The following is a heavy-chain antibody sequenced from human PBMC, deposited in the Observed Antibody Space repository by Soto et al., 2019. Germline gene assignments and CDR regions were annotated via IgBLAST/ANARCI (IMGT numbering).Heavy chain of an antibody. V-gene: IGHV1-69*13. Sequence: SVKVSCKASGGTFSSYAISWVRQAPGQGLEWMGGIIPIFGTANYAQKFQGRVTITADESTSTAYMELSSLRSEDTAVYYCARDKFTSHYYDSSGSDIGLFDYWGQGTLVTVSS. J-gene: IGHJ4*02. CDR2: IIPIFGTA. CDR3: ARDKFTSHYYDSSGSDIGLFDY. CDR1: GGTFSSYA. D-gene: IGHD3-22*01.